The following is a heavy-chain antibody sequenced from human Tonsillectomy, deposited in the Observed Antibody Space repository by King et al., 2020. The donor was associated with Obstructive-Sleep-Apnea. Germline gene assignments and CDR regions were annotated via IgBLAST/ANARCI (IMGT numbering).Heavy chain of an antibody. CDR3: ARGQGDSSGWLNDY. J-gene: IGHJ4*02. V-gene: IGHV4-34*01. D-gene: IGHD6-19*01. CDR2: TNHMETP. CDR1: GGSFIGNS. Sequence: QVQLQQWGPERLSLWEPWSFTCLVLGGSFIGNSWGGIAKPQGRGWGGCGKTNHMETPNYNRPPKSRVTISEDTSKNKFSLKLSSVTAADTAVYYCARGQGDSSGWLNDYWGQGTLVTVSS.